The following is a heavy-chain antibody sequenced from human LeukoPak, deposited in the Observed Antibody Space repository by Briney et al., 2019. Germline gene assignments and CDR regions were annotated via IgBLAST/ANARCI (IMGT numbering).Heavy chain of an antibody. CDR1: GFTFSSYA. V-gene: IGHV3-23*01. Sequence: GGSLRLSCAASGFTFSSYAMSWVRQAPGKGLEWVSLIRGSGERTYHADSVKGRFTISRDNSKNILYLQMNSLRAEDTAVYYCAKDWRHIVVVSSPGYFDYWGQGTLVTVSS. CDR3: AKDWRHIVVVSSPGYFDY. J-gene: IGHJ4*02. D-gene: IGHD2-21*01. CDR2: IRGSGERT.